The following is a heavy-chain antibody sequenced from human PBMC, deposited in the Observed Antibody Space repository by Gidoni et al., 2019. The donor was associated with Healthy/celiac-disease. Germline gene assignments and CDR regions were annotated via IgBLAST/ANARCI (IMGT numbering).Heavy chain of an antibody. CDR3: AREGEGADY. CDR2: IYYSGST. Sequence: QLQLQESGPGLVKPSETLSLTCTVSGGSISSSSYSWGWIRQPPGKGLEWIGSIYYSGSTYYNPSLKIRVTISVDTSKNQFSLKLSSVTAADTAVYYCAREGEGADYWGQGTLVTVSS. J-gene: IGHJ4*02. CDR1: GGSISSSSYS. V-gene: IGHV4-39*07. D-gene: IGHD3-10*01.